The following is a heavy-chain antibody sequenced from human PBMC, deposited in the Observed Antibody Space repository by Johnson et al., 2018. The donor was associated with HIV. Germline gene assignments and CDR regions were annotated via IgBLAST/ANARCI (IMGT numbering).Heavy chain of an antibody. J-gene: IGHJ3*02. Sequence: VQLVESGGGLVQPGGSLRLSCAASGFPFSSFAMSWVRQAPGKGLEWVSSIRGGGGSIYYADSVKGRFTISRGNAKNSLYLQMNSLRAEDTALYYCAKALKRGIAARGAFDIWGQGTMVTVSS. V-gene: IGHV3-23*04. D-gene: IGHD6-13*01. CDR2: IRGGGGSI. CDR3: AKALKRGIAARGAFDI. CDR1: GFPFSSFA.